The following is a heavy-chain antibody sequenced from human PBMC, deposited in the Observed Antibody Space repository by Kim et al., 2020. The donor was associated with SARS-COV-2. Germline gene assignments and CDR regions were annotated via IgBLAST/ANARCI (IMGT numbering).Heavy chain of an antibody. CDR3: ATGPLWVVTSPFYHYYGM. D-gene: IGHD4-4*01. CDR1: GGPFSDYY. J-gene: IGHJ6*01. Sequence: SETLSLTCAVYGGPFSDYYWTCIRQPPGKGLEWIGEINLSGSTNYNTSLKRRVTISVDTSKNQFSLKLSSVTAADTAVYYCATGPLWVVTSPFYHYYGM. CDR2: INLSGST. V-gene: IGHV4-34*01.